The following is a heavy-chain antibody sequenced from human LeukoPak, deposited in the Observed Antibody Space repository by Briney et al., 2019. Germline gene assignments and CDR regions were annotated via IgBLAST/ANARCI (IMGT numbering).Heavy chain of an antibody. Sequence: AGGSLRLSCAASGFSFSDYAMHWVRQPPGKGLEWVAVIAYDGTNKYYADSVKGRFTISRDNSKNTLYMQMNSLRDDDTAVYYCARVWFGEAFDYWGQGTLVTVSS. J-gene: IGHJ4*02. V-gene: IGHV3-30-3*01. CDR3: ARVWFGEAFDY. CDR1: GFSFSDYA. CDR2: IAYDGTNK. D-gene: IGHD3-10*01.